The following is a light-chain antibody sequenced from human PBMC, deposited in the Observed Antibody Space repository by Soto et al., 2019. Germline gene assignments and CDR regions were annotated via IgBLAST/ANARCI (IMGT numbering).Light chain of an antibody. V-gene: IGLV2-8*01. J-gene: IGLJ2*01. CDR1: SSDVGGYNY. CDR2: EVS. Sequence: QSALTQPPSASGSPGQSVTISCTGTSSDVGGYNYVSWYQQQPGIAPKLMIYEVSKRPSGVPDRFSGSKSGNTASLTVSGLQAEDEADYYCSSYAGSNNLVFGGGTKVTVL. CDR3: SSYAGSNNLV.